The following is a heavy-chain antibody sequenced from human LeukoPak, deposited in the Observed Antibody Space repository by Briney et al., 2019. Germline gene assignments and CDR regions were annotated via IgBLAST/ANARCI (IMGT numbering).Heavy chain of an antibody. CDR3: ASWGRWASIVPHWFDP. D-gene: IGHD3-16*01. Sequence: SETLSLTCAVYGGSFSGYYWSWIRQPPGKGLEWIGEINHSGSTNYNPSLKSRVTISVDTSKNQFSLKLSSVTAADTAVYYCASWGRWASIVPHWFDPWGQGTLATVSS. CDR2: INHSGST. CDR1: GGSFSGYY. V-gene: IGHV4-34*01. J-gene: IGHJ5*02.